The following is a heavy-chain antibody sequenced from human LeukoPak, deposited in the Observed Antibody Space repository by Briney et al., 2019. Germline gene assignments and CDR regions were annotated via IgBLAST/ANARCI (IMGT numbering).Heavy chain of an antibody. D-gene: IGHD4-23*01. CDR1: EFTFSRYS. V-gene: IGHV3-21*01. Sequence: GGSLRLSCAASEFTFSRYSMNWFRQAPGEGLEWVSSISSGSHNIFYADSVKGRFTISRDNAKNSLYLQMNSLRAEDTAVYYCARDYGGNSDYWGQGTLVTVSS. CDR2: ISSGSHNI. CDR3: ARDYGGNSDY. J-gene: IGHJ4*02.